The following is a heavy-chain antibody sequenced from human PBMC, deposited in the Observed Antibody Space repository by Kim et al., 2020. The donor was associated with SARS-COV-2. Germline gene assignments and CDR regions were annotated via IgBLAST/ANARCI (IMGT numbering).Heavy chain of an antibody. CDR2: ISGSGGST. V-gene: IGHV3-23*01. CDR3: AKDYDILTGYFDY. D-gene: IGHD3-9*01. J-gene: IGHJ4*02. Sequence: GGSLRLSCAASGFTFSSYAMSWVREAPGKGLEWVSAISGSGGSTYYADSVKGRFTISRDNSKNTLYLQMNSLRAEDTAVYYCAKDYDILTGYFDYWGQGTLVTVSS. CDR1: GFTFSSYA.